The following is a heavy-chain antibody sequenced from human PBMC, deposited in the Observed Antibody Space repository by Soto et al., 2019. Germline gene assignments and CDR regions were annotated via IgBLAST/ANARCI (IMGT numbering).Heavy chain of an antibody. CDR2: IRNKGYGGTT. CDR3: TRDNDFSTTFNYNAMDV. V-gene: IGHV3-49*04. Sequence: GGSLRLSCTGSGFTFGAYALNWVRQAPGKGLEWVGFIRNKGYGGTTEYAASVRGRFTISRDDSKSIAYLQMDSLKTEDTAVYYCTRDNDFSTTFNYNAMDVWGQGTTVTVS. D-gene: IGHD1-1*01. CDR1: GFTFGAYA. J-gene: IGHJ6*02.